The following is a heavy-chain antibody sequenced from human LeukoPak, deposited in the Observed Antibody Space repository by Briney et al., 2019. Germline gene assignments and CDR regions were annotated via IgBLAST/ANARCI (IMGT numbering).Heavy chain of an antibody. Sequence: SETLSLTCTVSGGSISSHYWSWIRQTPGKELEYIGQINYSWSTYYNPSLKTRVTLSIDTSKNQFSLKLRSVTAADTAVYYCARGIEAVGATLYFDYWGRGTLVTVSS. CDR2: INYSWST. CDR3: ARGIEAVGATLYFDY. D-gene: IGHD1-26*01. J-gene: IGHJ4*01. V-gene: IGHV4-59*11. CDR1: GGSISSHY.